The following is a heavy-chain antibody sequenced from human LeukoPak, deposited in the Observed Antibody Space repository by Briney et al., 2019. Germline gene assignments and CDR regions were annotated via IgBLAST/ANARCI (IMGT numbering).Heavy chain of an antibody. Sequence: ALVKVSCKASGYTFTSYGISWVRQAPGQGLEWMGWISAYNGNTNYAQKLQGRVTMTTDTSTSTAYMELRSLRSDDTAVYYCARDSDYYYGSGSYPPTYYWGQGTLVTVSS. V-gene: IGHV1-18*01. CDR1: GYTFTSYG. D-gene: IGHD3-10*01. J-gene: IGHJ4*02. CDR3: ARDSDYYYGSGSYPPTYY. CDR2: ISAYNGNT.